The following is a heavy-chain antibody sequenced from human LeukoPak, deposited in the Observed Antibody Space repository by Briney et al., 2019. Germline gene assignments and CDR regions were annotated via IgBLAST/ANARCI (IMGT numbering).Heavy chain of an antibody. V-gene: IGHV1-2*02. D-gene: IGHD3-10*01. CDR1: GYTFTGHY. CDR3: AKQADYGSGSYVDY. J-gene: IGHJ4*02. CDR2: IHPNTGGT. Sequence: ASVKVSCKASGYTFTGHYIHWVRQAPGQGLEWMGWIHPNTGGTKYAQKFRGRVTMTRDTSTSTVYMELSSLRSEDTAVYYCAKQADYGSGSYVDYWGQGTLVTVSS.